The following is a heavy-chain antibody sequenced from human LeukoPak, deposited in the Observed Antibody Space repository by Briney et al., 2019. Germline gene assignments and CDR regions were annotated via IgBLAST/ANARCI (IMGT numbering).Heavy chain of an antibody. V-gene: IGHV4-4*07. CDR2: IYTSGST. CDR3: ARESRDGYNNFDY. D-gene: IGHD5-24*01. J-gene: IGHJ4*02. Sequence: SETLSLTCTVSGGTISSNYWIWMRQPAGKGREWSGRIYTSGSTNYKPSLKSRVIMSVDTSKNQFSLTLSSVTAADTAVYYCARESRDGYNNFDYWGQGTLVTVSS. CDR1: GGTISSNY.